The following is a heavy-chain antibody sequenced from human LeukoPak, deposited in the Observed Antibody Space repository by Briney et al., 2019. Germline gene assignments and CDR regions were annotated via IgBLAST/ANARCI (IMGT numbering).Heavy chain of an antibody. Sequence: GESLKISCKGSGYSSTSYWIGWVRQMPGKGLEWMGIIHPGDSDTRYSPSFQGQVTISADKSISTAYLQWSSLKASDTAMYYCARYANYYDSSGYHYLDAFDIWGQGTMVTVSS. CDR3: ARYANYYDSSGYHYLDAFDI. CDR2: IHPGDSDT. J-gene: IGHJ3*02. CDR1: GYSSTSYW. V-gene: IGHV5-51*01. D-gene: IGHD3-22*01.